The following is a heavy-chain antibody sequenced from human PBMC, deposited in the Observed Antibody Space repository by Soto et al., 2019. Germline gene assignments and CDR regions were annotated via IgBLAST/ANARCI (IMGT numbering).Heavy chain of an antibody. CDR2: IKGDGSIT. CDR1: GFTFSDHW. V-gene: IGHV3-74*01. Sequence: EVQLVESGGGLVQPGGSLRLSCAASGFTFSDHWIHWVRQGPGEGLVWVSRIKGDGSITNYADSVKGRFTISRDNAKNTVYLQKNSLRVEDTALYYCARGLRAAYGRDVWGQGTTVTVSS. D-gene: IGHD2-21*01. CDR3: ARGLRAAYGRDV. J-gene: IGHJ6*02.